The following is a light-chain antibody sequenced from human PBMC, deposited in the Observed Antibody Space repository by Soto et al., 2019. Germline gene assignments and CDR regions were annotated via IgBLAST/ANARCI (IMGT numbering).Light chain of an antibody. CDR2: GAS. V-gene: IGKV3D-7*01. Sequence: EFVLTQSPGTLSLSPGERATLSCRASQTVRNNYLAWYQQKRGQAPRLLLYGASTRATGIPARFSGSGSGTEFTLTISSLQPEDFATYYCQQANSFPLTFGGGTKVDIK. J-gene: IGKJ4*01. CDR1: QTVRNNY. CDR3: QQANSFPLT.